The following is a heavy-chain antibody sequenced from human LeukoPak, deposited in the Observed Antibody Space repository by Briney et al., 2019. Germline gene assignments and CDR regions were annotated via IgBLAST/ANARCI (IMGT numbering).Heavy chain of an antibody. V-gene: IGHV1-46*01. CDR2: INPTDGGT. D-gene: IGHD1-26*01. CDR1: GYTFTSHY. J-gene: IGHJ4*02. CDR3: ARDTTLDY. Sequence: ASVKVSCEASGYTFTSHYIHWVRQARGEGFEWVGRINPTDGGTIYAQKVQGRVALTRYTSTNTLSMDLSSLTYEDTALYYCARDTTLDYWGQGTLVIVTS.